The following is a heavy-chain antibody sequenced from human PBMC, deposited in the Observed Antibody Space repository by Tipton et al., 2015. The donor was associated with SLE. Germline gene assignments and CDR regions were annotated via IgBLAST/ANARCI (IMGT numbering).Heavy chain of an antibody. J-gene: IGHJ5*02. CDR1: GYTFTTYW. Sequence: QLVQAGAEVRKPGESLKISCKTSGYTFTTYWIGWVRQMPGKGLEWMGVIYAGDSDTRYSPSFQGQVTISADKATNTAYLQWNSLKASDTAMYYCARHSDLGSGYYSWFDRWGQGTLVTVSS. D-gene: IGHD3-22*01. V-gene: IGHV5-51*01. CDR2: IYAGDSDT. CDR3: ARHSDLGSGYYSWFDR.